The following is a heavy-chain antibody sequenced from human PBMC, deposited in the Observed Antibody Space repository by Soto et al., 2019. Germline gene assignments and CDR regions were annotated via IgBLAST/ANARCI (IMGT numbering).Heavy chain of an antibody. CDR3: AKDSEVEIVVVPAASPFDY. V-gene: IGHV3-23*01. J-gene: IGHJ4*02. CDR1: GFTFSGYA. D-gene: IGHD2-2*01. CDR2: ISGSGGST. Sequence: GGSLRLSSAASGFTFSGYAMSWVRQAPGKGLEWVSAISGSGGSTYYADSVKGRFTISRDNSKNTLYLQMNSLRAEDTAVYYCAKDSEVEIVVVPAASPFDYWGQGTLVTVSS.